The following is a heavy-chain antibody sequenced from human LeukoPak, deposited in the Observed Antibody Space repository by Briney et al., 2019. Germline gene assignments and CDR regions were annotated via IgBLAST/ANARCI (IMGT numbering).Heavy chain of an antibody. Sequence: GASVKVSCKASGYTFTGYYMHWVRQAPGQGLEWMGWINPNSGGTNDAQKFQGRVTMTRDTSITTVYMEISRLTSDDTALFYCAVAPGDYWGQGTLVTVSS. J-gene: IGHJ4*02. CDR2: INPNSGGT. V-gene: IGHV1-2*02. CDR1: GYTFTGYY. CDR3: AVAPGDY. D-gene: IGHD2-21*01.